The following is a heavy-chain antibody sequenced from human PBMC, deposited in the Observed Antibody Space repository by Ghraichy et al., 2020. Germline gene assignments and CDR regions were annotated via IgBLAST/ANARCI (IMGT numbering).Heavy chain of an antibody. Sequence: GGSLRLSCSASGFTFSTYAMHWVRQAPGKGLEFVSTVSGNGGYTNYADSVKGRFTISRDNSKNTLYLQMSSLRTEDTAVYYCVVQSGGVVYWGQGTLVTVSS. V-gene: IGHV3-64D*06. D-gene: IGHD2-15*01. CDR1: GFTFSTYA. CDR3: VVQSGGVVY. CDR2: VSGNGGYT. J-gene: IGHJ4*02.